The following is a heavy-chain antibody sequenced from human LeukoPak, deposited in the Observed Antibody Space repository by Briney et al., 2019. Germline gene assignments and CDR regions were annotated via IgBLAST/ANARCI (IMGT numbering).Heavy chain of an antibody. J-gene: IGHJ4*02. V-gene: IGHV4-39*01. CDR1: GGSISSYY. Sequence: SETLSLTCTVSGGSISSYYWGWIRQPPGRGLEWIGSIYCSGSTYYNPSLKSRVTISVDTSKNQFSLKLSSVTAADTAVYYCARQTSGWYVYWGQGTLVTVSS. CDR3: ARQTSGWYVY. D-gene: IGHD6-19*01. CDR2: IYCSGST.